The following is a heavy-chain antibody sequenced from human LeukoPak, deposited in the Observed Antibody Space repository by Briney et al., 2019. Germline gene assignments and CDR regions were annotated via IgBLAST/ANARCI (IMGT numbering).Heavy chain of an antibody. CDR1: GGSFSDSY. J-gene: IGHJ5*02. D-gene: IGHD2-2*01. CDR2: INHNGSA. CDR3: ARVPRKYCSTTSCCPAWFDP. V-gene: IGHV4-34*01. Sequence: SETLSLTCVVYGGSFSDSYWGWIRQPPGKGLEWIGEINHNGSANYNPSLKSRVTISVDTSKNQFSLKLSSVTAADTAVYYCARVPRKYCSTTSCCPAWFDPWGQGTLVTVSS.